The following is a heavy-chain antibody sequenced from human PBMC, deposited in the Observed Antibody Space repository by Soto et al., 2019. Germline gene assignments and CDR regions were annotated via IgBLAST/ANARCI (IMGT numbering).Heavy chain of an antibody. J-gene: IGHJ6*03. CDR2: INPNGGGT. V-gene: IGHV1-2*04. D-gene: IGHD3-10*01. Sequence: ASVKVSCKASGYTFTGYYMHWVRQAPGQGLEWMGWINPNGGGTSYAQKFQGWVTMTRDTSMSTVYMELSRLRSEDTAVYYCARDGPMAKGVPYYYYMDVWGKGTTVTVSS. CDR1: GYTFTGYY. CDR3: ARDGPMAKGVPYYYYMDV.